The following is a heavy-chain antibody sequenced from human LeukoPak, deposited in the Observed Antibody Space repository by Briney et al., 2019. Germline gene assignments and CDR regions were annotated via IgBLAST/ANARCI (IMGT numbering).Heavy chain of an antibody. J-gene: IGHJ1*01. CDR2: FSAGGQA. CDR3: ATIVGAPVY. CDR1: GFIISNNY. D-gene: IGHD1-26*01. V-gene: IGHV3-66*01. Sequence: PGGSLTFSCAASGFIISNNYVSWVRQAPGRGLEWVSIFSAGGQAFYAESVKGRFSISRDRSRNTLNLQMSGLRVEDSALYYCATIVGAPVYWGQGTLVTVSS.